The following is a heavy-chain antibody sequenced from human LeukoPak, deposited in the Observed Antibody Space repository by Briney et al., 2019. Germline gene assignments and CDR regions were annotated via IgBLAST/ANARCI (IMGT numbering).Heavy chain of an antibody. V-gene: IGHV4-34*01. Sequence: KPSETLSLTCAVYGGSFSGYYWSWIRQPPGKGLEWIGEINHSGSTNYNPSLKSRVTISVDTSKNQFSLKLSSVTAADTAVYYCARVGSGVNGPVDYWGQGTLATVSS. CDR3: ARVGSGVNGPVDY. CDR2: INHSGST. J-gene: IGHJ4*02. D-gene: IGHD3-10*01. CDR1: GGSFSGYY.